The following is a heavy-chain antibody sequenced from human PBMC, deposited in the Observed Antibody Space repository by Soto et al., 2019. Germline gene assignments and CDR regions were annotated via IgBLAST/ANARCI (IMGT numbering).Heavy chain of an antibody. CDR3: ARIKLVEWFFINVDVYDMDV. D-gene: IGHD3-3*01. CDR2: ISSDSRTI. J-gene: IGHJ6*02. Sequence: AGSLRLSCVASGFSLSDYAVNWARQAPGKGLEWVSFISSDSRTIYYADSVEGRFTVSRDNARNSVSLQMDSLRDEDAAVYYCARIKLVEWFFINVDVYDMDVWGQGTPVTVSS. CDR1: GFSLSDYA. V-gene: IGHV3-48*02.